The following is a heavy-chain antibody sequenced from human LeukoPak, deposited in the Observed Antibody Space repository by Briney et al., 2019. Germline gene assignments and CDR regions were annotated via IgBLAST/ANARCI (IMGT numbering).Heavy chain of an antibody. CDR1: GYTFTSYY. V-gene: IGHV1-46*01. J-gene: IGHJ3*02. CDR2: INPSGGST. CDR3: ATGELGYCSSTSCPIPWDI. D-gene: IGHD2-2*01. Sequence: ASVKVSFKASGYTFTSYYMHWLRQAPGQGLEWMGIINPSGGSTSYAQKFQGRVTMTRDTSTSTDYMELSSLRSEDTAVYYCATGELGYCSSTSCPIPWDIWGQGTMVTVSS.